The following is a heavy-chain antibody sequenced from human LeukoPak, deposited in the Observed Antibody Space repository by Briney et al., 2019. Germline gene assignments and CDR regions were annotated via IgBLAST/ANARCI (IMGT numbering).Heavy chain of an antibody. J-gene: IGHJ4*02. Sequence: PSETLSLTCAVYGGSFSGYCWTWIRQPPGRGLEWIGEINHGGSTNYNPSLKSRVAISVDTSKNQFSLKLTSVTAADTAVYYCARQNLNSPLYSFDYWGQGTLVTVPS. CDR1: GGSFSGYC. V-gene: IGHV4-34*01. D-gene: IGHD3-3*01. CDR2: INHGGST. CDR3: ARQNLNSPLYSFDY.